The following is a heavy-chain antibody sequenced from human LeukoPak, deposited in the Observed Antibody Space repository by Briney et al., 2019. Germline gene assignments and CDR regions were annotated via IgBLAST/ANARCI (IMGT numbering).Heavy chain of an antibody. CDR2: IKQDGSEK. Sequence: GGSLRLSCAASGFTFSSYWMSWVRQAPGKGLEWVANIKQDGSEKYYVDSVKGRFTISRDNAKNSLYLQMNSLRAEDTAVYYCAREKNYGDYEEGVFDYWGQGTLVTVSS. V-gene: IGHV3-7*01. CDR3: AREKNYGDYEEGVFDY. D-gene: IGHD4-17*01. CDR1: GFTFSSYW. J-gene: IGHJ4*02.